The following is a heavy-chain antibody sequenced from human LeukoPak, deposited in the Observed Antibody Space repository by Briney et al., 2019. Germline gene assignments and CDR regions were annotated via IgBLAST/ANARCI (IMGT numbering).Heavy chain of an antibody. Sequence: GGSLRLSCAASGFTFDDYAMHWVRQAPGKGLEWVSGISWNSGSIGYADSVKGRFTISRDNAKNSLYLQMNSLRAEDTALYYCAKDIAAAGTGGVDYWGQGTLVTVSS. CDR3: AKDIAAAGTGGVDY. J-gene: IGHJ4*02. CDR2: ISWNSGSI. CDR1: GFTFDDYA. V-gene: IGHV3-9*01. D-gene: IGHD6-13*01.